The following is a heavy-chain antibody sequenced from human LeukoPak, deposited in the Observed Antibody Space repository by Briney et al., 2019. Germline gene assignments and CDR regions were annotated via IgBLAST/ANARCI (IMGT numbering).Heavy chain of an antibody. Sequence: ASVKVSCKASGDTFTSYEINWVRQATGQGLEWMGWMKPNSGNTGYVQKFQGRVTMTRNTSIRTAYMELSSLRSEDTAVYYCARAGEYYDSSGNYYNAFDIWGQGTRVTVSS. CDR2: MKPNSGNT. CDR1: GDTFTSYE. J-gene: IGHJ3*02. V-gene: IGHV1-8*01. D-gene: IGHD3-22*01. CDR3: ARAGEYYDSSGNYYNAFDI.